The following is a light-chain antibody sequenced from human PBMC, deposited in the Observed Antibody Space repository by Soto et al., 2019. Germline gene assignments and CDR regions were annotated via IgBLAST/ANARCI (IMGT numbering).Light chain of an antibody. CDR1: QSVSSSY. Sequence: EIVLTQSPGTLSLSPGERATLSCRASQSVSSSYLAWYQQKPGLAPRLLIYGASSRATGIPDRFSGSGSGTDFTLTINRREPEDCAVYYCQQYGSSRYTFGQGTKLEIK. V-gene: IGKV3-20*01. J-gene: IGKJ2*01. CDR2: GAS. CDR3: QQYGSSRYT.